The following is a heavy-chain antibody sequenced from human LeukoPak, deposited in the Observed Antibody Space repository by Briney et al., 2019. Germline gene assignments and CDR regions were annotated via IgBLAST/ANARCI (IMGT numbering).Heavy chain of an antibody. CDR1: GFTVSSNY. CDR2: IYSGGST. CDR3: ARADDYGKNYGMDV. V-gene: IGHV3-53*01. Sequence: GGSLRLSCAASGFTVSSNYMSWVRQAPGKGLGWVSVIYSGGSTYYADSVKGRFTISRDNSKNTLYLQMNSLRAEDTAVYYCARADDYGKNYGMDVWGKGTTVTVSS. D-gene: IGHD4-17*01. J-gene: IGHJ6*04.